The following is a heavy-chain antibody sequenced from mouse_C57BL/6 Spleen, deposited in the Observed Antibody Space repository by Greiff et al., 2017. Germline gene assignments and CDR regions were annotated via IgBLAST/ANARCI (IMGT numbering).Heavy chain of an antibody. J-gene: IGHJ4*01. CDR1: GYTFTDYY. CDR2: INPNNGGT. CDR3: ASSSYDGYAMDY. Sequence: VQLKQSGPELVKPGASVKISCKASGYTFTDYYMNWVKQSHGKSLEWIGDINPNNGGTSYNQKFKGKATLTVDKSSSTAYMELRSLTSEDSAVYYCASSSYDGYAMDYWGQGTSVTVSS. D-gene: IGHD2-12*01. V-gene: IGHV1-26*01.